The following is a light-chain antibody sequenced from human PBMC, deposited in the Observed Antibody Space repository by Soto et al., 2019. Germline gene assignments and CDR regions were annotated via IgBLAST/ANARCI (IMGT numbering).Light chain of an antibody. CDR2: GNN. Sequence: QSVLTQPPSVSGAPGQRVTISCTGSSSNIGAGYDVHWYQQIPGTAPKLLIYGNNNRPSGVPDRFSGSKSGTSASLAITGLQADHEAYYYCQSYDSTLSGSDLAFGGGTKLTVL. CDR1: SSNIGAGYD. V-gene: IGLV1-40*01. CDR3: QSYDSTLSGSDLA. J-gene: IGLJ2*01.